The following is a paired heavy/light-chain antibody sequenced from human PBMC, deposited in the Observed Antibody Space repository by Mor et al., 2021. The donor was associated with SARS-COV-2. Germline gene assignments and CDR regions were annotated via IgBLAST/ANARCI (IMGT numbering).Light chain of an antibody. CDR2: VNGDGSH. Sequence: QLVLTQPPSASASLGASVRLTCTLRSGRSTDAIAWHQQRPEKGPRYLMKVNGDGSHNKGDGIPDRFSGSSSGAERYLIISSLQSEDEADYYCQTWGTGIRVFGGGTKLTVL. J-gene: IGLJ3*02. V-gene: IGLV4-69*01. CDR3: QTWGTGIRV. CDR1: SGRSTDA.
Heavy chain of an antibody. Sequence: QMQLVQSGPEVKRPGTSVRVSCKASGFRFTESAIQWVRQARGQRLEWIGWIVVGSGKTHYAQRFQQRVAITRDMSTSTAYMELNNLGSEDTAVYYCAADQLQEFFWGQGTLVTVSS. CDR1: GFRFTESA. CDR2: IVVGSGKT. J-gene: IGHJ4*02. V-gene: IGHV1-58*02. CDR3: AADQLQEFF.